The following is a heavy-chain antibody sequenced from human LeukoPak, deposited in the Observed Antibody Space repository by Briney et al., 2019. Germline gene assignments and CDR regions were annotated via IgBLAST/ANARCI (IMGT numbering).Heavy chain of an antibody. J-gene: IGHJ4*02. D-gene: IGHD3-22*01. V-gene: IGHV3-23*01. CDR2: ISGSGCST. CDR1: GFTFSSYA. CDR3: AKGNTMIVVVSDY. Sequence: HPGGSLRLSCAASGFTFSSYAMSWVCQAPGKGPEWGSAISGSGCSTYYADSVKGRFTISRDNSKNTLYLQMNSLRAEDTAVYYCAKGNTMIVVVSDYWGQGTLVTVSS.